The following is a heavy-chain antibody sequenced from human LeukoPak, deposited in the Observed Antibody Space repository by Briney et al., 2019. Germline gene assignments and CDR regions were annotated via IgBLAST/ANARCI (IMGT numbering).Heavy chain of an antibody. V-gene: IGHV3-30*18. D-gene: IGHD2-21*01. CDR3: AKDRSPLGLCLDY. Sequence: GGSLRLSCAASGFTFSSYGMHWVRQAPGKGLEWVALISYDGSNKYYADSVKGRFTISRDNSKNTLYLQMNSLRAEDTAIYYCAKDRSPLGLCLDYWGQGTLVTVSS. CDR1: GFTFSSYG. J-gene: IGHJ4*02. CDR2: ISYDGSNK.